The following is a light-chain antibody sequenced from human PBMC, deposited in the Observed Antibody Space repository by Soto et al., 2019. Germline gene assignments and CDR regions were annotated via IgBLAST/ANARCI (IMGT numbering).Light chain of an antibody. J-gene: IGLJ2*01. V-gene: IGLV2-14*01. Sequence: QSVLTQPASVSGSPGQSITISCTGTSSDVGGYNYVSWYQQYPGKAPKLMIYEVNNRPSGVSNRFSGSKSGNTASLTISGLQAEDEADYYCSSYTSSGTVVFGGGTKVTVL. CDR3: SSYTSSGTVV. CDR1: SSDVGGYNY. CDR2: EVN.